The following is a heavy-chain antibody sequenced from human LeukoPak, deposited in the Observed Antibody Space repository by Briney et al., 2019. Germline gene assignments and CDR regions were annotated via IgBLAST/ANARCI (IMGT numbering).Heavy chain of an antibody. Sequence: GGSLRLSCAASGFTFSSYAMSWVRQAPRKGLEWVSAVSGSGGTTYYADSVKGRFTVSRDNSKNTLYLQMNSLRAEDTAVYYCARDFGFDPWGQGTLVTVSS. V-gene: IGHV3-23*01. CDR1: GFTFSSYA. J-gene: IGHJ5*02. CDR2: VSGSGGTT. CDR3: ARDFGFDP.